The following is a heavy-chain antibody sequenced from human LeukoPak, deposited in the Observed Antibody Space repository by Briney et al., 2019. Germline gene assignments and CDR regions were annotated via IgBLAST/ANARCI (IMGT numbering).Heavy chain of an antibody. CDR3: ATTMRLANFDY. J-gene: IGHJ4*02. Sequence: PGGSLRLSCAASGFTFSTYAMSWVRQAPGKGLVWVSAISGSSSTTYYADSVKGRFTISRDNSKNTLYVQMNSLRAEDTAVYYCATTMRLANFDYWGQGTLVTVSS. CDR2: ISGSSSTT. D-gene: IGHD3-3*02. V-gene: IGHV3-23*01. CDR1: GFTFSTYA.